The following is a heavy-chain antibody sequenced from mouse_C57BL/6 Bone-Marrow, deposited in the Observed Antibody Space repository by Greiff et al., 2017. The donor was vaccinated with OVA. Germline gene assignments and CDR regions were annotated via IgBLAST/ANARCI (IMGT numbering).Heavy chain of an antibody. CDR1: GYTFTSYW. CDR2: IDPSDSET. J-gene: IGHJ1*03. Sequence: VQLQQPGAELVRPGSSVKLSCKASGYTFTSYWMHWVKQRPIQGLEWIGNIDPSDSETHYNQKFKDKATLTVDKSSSTAYMQLSSLTSEDSAVYYCARDDGSTLWYFDVWGTGTTVTVSA. V-gene: IGHV1-52*01. CDR3: ARDDGSTLWYFDV. D-gene: IGHD1-1*01.